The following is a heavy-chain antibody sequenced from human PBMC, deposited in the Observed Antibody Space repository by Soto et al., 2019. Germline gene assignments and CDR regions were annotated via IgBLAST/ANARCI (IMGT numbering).Heavy chain of an antibody. CDR2: IYYSGST. J-gene: IGHJ4*02. CDR3: ARERMTTVTIDY. Sequence: PSETLSLTCSVSGGSISSGYWTWIRHPPGKGLEWIGYIYYSGSTNYNPSLKSRVTISVDTSKNQFSLKLSSVTAADTAVYYCARERMTTVTIDYWGQGTLVTVSS. V-gene: IGHV4-59*01. D-gene: IGHD4-17*01. CDR1: GGSISSGY.